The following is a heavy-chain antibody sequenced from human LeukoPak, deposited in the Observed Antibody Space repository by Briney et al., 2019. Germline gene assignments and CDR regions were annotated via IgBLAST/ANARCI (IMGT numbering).Heavy chain of an antibody. J-gene: IGHJ4*02. CDR3: ASHSGGYAY. V-gene: IGHV4-30-4*07. CDR1: GGSISSGAYS. CDR2: VYYSGGT. D-gene: IGHD5-12*01. Sequence: PSETLSLTCAVSGGSISSGAYSWSWIRQPPRKGLEWIGYVYYSGGTYYNPSLKSRVTISVDTSKNQFSLKLSSVTAADTAVYCCASHSGGYAYWGQGTLVTVSS.